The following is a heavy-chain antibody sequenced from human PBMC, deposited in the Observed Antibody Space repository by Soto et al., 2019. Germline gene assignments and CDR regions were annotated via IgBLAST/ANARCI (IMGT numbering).Heavy chain of an antibody. D-gene: IGHD3-3*01. CDR1: GFTFSDAW. V-gene: IGHV3-15*07. CDR3: ATDQGAITIFGVVVPFFDY. J-gene: IGHJ4*02. Sequence: EVQLVESGGGLVKPGGSLRVSCAASGFTFSDAWMNWVRQAPGRGLEWVGRIKSKSVGGAIEYAAPVRGRLTISRDDSNVTVFLQMDSLRTEDTAVYFCATDQGAITIFGVVVPFFDYWGLGTRVTVSS. CDR2: IKSKSVGGAI.